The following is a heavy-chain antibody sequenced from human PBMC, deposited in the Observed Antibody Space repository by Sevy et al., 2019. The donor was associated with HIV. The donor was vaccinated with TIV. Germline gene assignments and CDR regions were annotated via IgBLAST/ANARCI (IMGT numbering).Heavy chain of an antibody. V-gene: IGHV3-48*03. Sequence: GGSLRLSCAASGFTFSSYEMNWVRQAPGKGLEWVSYISSSGSTIYYAVSVKGRFTISRDNAKNSLYLQMNSLRAEDTAVYYCASPARLRINWGQGTLVTVSS. CDR3: ASPARLRIN. CDR2: ISSSGSTI. J-gene: IGHJ4*02. D-gene: IGHD4-17*01. CDR1: GFTFSSYE.